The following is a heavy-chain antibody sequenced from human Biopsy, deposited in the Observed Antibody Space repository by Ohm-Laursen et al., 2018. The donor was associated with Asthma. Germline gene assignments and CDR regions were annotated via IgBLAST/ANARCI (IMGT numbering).Heavy chain of an antibody. V-gene: IGHV4-34*01. J-gene: IGHJ6*02. CDR3: ARGPELDV. Sequence: LGLSCAASGFTFSSYAMSWVRQAPGKGLEWIGETNERGVTNNNPSLKSQVIISIDTYWNRVSLKLNSVTAADTAVYYCARGPELDVWGQGTTVTVSS. CDR1: GFTFSSYA. CDR2: TNERGVT.